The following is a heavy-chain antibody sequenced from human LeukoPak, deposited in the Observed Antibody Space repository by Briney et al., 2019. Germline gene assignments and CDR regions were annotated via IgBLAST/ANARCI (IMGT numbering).Heavy chain of an antibody. CDR1: GGSISSGDYY. Sequence: SETLSLTCTVSGGSISSGDYYWSWIRQPPGKGLEWIGYIYYSGSTNYNPSLKSRVTISVDTSKNQFSLKLSSVTAADTAVYYCARDVVTMVRGNYYYGMDVWGQGTTVTVSS. V-gene: IGHV4-61*08. D-gene: IGHD3-10*01. CDR2: IYYSGST. CDR3: ARDVVTMVRGNYYYGMDV. J-gene: IGHJ6*02.